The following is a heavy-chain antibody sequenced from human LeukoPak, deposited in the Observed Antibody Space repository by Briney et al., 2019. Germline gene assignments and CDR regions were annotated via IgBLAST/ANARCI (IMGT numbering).Heavy chain of an antibody. CDR1: GGSISGYY. Sequence: SETLSLTCTVSGGSISGYYWTWIRQPPGKELEWIGYIHYSGTTNYNPSLKSRVTMSVDTSKNQFSLKLSSVTAADTALFYCARAFRGTNSYYYYYYLDVWGKGTTVTVSS. V-gene: IGHV4-59*08. D-gene: IGHD3-10*01. CDR3: ARAFRGTNSYYYYYYLDV. J-gene: IGHJ6*03. CDR2: IHYSGTT.